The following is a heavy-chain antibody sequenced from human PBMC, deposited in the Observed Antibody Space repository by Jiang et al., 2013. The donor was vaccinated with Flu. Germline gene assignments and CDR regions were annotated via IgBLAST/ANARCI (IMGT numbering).Heavy chain of an antibody. CDR1: GYTFTGYH. Sequence: EVKKPGASVKVSCKASGYTFTGYHMHWVRQAPGQGLEWMGWINPNSGGTNYAQKFQGWVTMARDTSISTAYMELSRLRSDDTAVYYCARAGPSGWDYYYMDVWGKGTTVTVSS. CDR2: INPNSGGT. D-gene: IGHD6-19*01. J-gene: IGHJ6*03. CDR3: ARAGPSGWDYYYMDV. V-gene: IGHV1-2*04.